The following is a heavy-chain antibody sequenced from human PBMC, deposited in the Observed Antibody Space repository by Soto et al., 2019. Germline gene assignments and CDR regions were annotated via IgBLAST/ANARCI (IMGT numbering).Heavy chain of an antibody. CDR1: GFTFSSYA. CDR2: ISYDGSNK. Sequence: PGGSLRLSCAAPGFTFSSYAMHWVRQAPGKGLEWVAVISYDGSNKYYADSVKGRFTISRDNSKNTLYLQMNSLRAEDTAVYYCARDRVTIFGVVITTYYYYGMDVWGQGTTVTVSS. CDR3: ARDRVTIFGVVITTYYYYGMDV. J-gene: IGHJ6*02. D-gene: IGHD3-3*01. V-gene: IGHV3-30-3*01.